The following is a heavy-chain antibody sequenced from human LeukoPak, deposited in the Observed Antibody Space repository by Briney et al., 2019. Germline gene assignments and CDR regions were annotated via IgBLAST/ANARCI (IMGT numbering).Heavy chain of an antibody. V-gene: IGHV1-2*02. CDR3: ARGGYCSSTSCYTLGEFDY. CDR2: INPNSGGT. CDR1: GYTFTGYY. Sequence: EASVEVSCKASGYTFTGYYMHRVRQAPGQGLEWMGWINPNSGGTNYAQKFQGRVTMTRDTSISTAYMELSRLRSDDTAVYYCARGGYCSSTSCYTLGEFDYWGQGTLVTVSS. J-gene: IGHJ4*02. D-gene: IGHD2-2*02.